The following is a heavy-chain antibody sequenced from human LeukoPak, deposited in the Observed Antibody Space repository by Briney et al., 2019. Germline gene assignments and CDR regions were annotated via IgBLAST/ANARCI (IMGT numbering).Heavy chain of an antibody. V-gene: IGHV3-23*01. CDR3: TRDTLLRYFDWFVPFDY. CDR1: GFTFSSYA. J-gene: IGHJ4*02. CDR2: ISGSGGST. D-gene: IGHD3-9*01. Sequence: GSLRLSCAASGFTFSSYAMSWVRQAPGKGLEWVSAISGSGGSTYYADSVKGRFTISRDNSKNTLYLQMNSLRAEDTAVYYCTRDTLLRYFDWFVPFDYWGQGTLVTVSS.